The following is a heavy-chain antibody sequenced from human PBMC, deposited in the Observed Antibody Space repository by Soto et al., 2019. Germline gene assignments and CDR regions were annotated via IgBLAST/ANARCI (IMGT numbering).Heavy chain of an antibody. V-gene: IGHV3-64*01. D-gene: IGHD6-19*01. CDR2: INNIGSNR. Sequence: GGSLRLSCAASGFTFNNFAMHWVRQAPGKGLEYVSAINNIGSNRYYANSVKGRFTISRDNSKKTLYLQMDSLRPEDLAMYYCARAQWNLPYRGPFDIWGHGTMVTVSS. J-gene: IGHJ3*02. CDR1: GFTFNNFA. CDR3: ARAQWNLPYRGPFDI.